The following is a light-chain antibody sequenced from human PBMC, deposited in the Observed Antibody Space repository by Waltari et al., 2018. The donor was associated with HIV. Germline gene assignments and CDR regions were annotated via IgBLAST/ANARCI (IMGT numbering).Light chain of an antibody. CDR1: RDISTS. J-gene: IGKJ4*01. Sequence: DIQMAQSPFKVSAFVGGTVNLTFRASRDISTSLAWYQVKPGRAPNLLIYSAFQLETGVPSRFGGAGSGTEFTLTITSLQPEDFATYYCQQGDSFPHTFGGGTRVDMK. CDR3: QQGDSFPHT. CDR2: SAF. V-gene: IGKV1-12*01.